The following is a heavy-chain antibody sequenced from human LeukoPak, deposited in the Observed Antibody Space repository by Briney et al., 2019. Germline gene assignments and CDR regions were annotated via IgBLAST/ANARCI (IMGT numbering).Heavy chain of an antibody. J-gene: IGHJ4*02. CDR2: ISGYNAQT. CDR1: GYMFSSYY. Sequence: ASVKVSCKASGYMFSSYYMTWVRQAPGQGLEWMGWISGYNAQTNYAQKFQDRVTMTTDTYTRTVYLELRSLRSDDTAVYYCTRTRDYFSTTRYFDYWGQGTLVTVSS. V-gene: IGHV1-18*01. CDR3: TRTRDYFSTTRYFDY. D-gene: IGHD3-16*01.